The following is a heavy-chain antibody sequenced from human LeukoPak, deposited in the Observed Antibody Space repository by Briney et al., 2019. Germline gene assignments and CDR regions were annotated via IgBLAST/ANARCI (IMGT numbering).Heavy chain of an antibody. Sequence: GGSLRLSCVASGFTFSDYYMGWIRQAPGKGLEWISYITNNGGAIFYADSLKGRLTIFRDNAKKSPYLQMNSLRPDDTALYYCARALADTRGYYLGFDHWGQGTLVTVSS. D-gene: IGHD3-22*01. V-gene: IGHV3-11*04. J-gene: IGHJ4*02. CDR2: ITNNGGAI. CDR1: GFTFSDYY. CDR3: ARALADTRGYYLGFDH.